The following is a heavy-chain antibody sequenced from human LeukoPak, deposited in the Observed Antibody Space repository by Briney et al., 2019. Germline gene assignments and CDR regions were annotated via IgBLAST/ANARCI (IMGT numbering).Heavy chain of an antibody. CDR3: ARVQRANGYKKGDYYYMDV. CDR1: GGSISSYY. CDR2: IYTSGST. Sequence: SETLSLTCTVSGGSISSYYWSWIRQPAGKGLEWIGRIYTSGSTNYNPSLKSRVTMSVDTSKNQFSLKLSSVTAADTAVYYCARVQRANGYKKGDYYYMDVWGKGTTVTISS. V-gene: IGHV4-4*07. D-gene: IGHD2-8*01. J-gene: IGHJ6*03.